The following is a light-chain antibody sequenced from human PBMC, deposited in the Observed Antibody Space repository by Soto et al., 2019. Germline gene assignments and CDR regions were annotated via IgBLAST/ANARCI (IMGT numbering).Light chain of an antibody. Sequence: QSVLTQPGSVSGSPGQSITISCTGTSSDIGNYDFVSWYQRVPGTAPKAMIYEVSSRPSGVSNRFSGSKSGNTASLTISGLQAEDEAYYYCSSYTTSTSFILFGGGTKVTVL. CDR3: SSYTTSTSFIL. J-gene: IGLJ2*01. CDR1: SSDIGNYDF. CDR2: EVS. V-gene: IGLV2-14*01.